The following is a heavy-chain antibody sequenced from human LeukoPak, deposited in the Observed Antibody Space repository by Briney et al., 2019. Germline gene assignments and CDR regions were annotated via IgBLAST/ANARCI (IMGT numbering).Heavy chain of an antibody. Sequence: GGSLRLSCAASGFTFSSYSMNWARQAPGKGLEWVSSISSSSSYIYYADSVKGRCTISRDNAKNSLYLQMNSLRAEDTALYYCARSGYCTNGVCYTSYYYYMDVWGKGTTVTVSS. J-gene: IGHJ6*03. V-gene: IGHV3-21*04. CDR3: ARSGYCTNGVCYTSYYYYMDV. CDR2: ISSSSSYI. D-gene: IGHD2-8*01. CDR1: GFTFSSYS.